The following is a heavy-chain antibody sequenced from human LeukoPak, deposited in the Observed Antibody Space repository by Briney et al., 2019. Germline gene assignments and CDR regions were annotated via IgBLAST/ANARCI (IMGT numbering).Heavy chain of an antibody. D-gene: IGHD6-13*01. CDR1: GGSISSYY. V-gene: IGHV4-59*08. Sequence: PSETLSLTCTVSGGSISSYYWSWIRQPPGKGLEWIGYIYYSGSTNYNPSLKSRVTISVDTSKNQFSLKLSSVTAADTAVYYCARTSSGWYGAFDIWGQGTMVTVSS. CDR2: IYYSGST. CDR3: ARTSSGWYGAFDI. J-gene: IGHJ3*02.